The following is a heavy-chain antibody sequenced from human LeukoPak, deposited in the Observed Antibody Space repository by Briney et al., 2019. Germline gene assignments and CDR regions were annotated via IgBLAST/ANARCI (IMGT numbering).Heavy chain of an antibody. D-gene: IGHD3-10*01. J-gene: IGHJ6*02. V-gene: IGHV1-2*02. Sequence: EASVKVSCKASGYTFTGYYMHWVRQAPGQGLEWMGWINPNSGGTNYAQKFQGRVTMTRDTSISTAYMELSRLRSDDTAVYYCARGAFGESNYGMDVWGQGTTVTVSS. CDR3: ARGAFGESNYGMDV. CDR2: INPNSGGT. CDR1: GYTFTGYY.